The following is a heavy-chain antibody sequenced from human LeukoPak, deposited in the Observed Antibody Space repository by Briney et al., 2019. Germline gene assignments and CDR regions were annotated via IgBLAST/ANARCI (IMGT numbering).Heavy chain of an antibody. V-gene: IGHV4-39*01. Sequence: PSETLSLTCTVSGDSVSSTNYYWGWIRQPPGRGLEWIASIRYSESAYYSPSLKSRATISVDTSKNRFSLRLRSLTATDTAVYYCATQDSSHYWGKGTLVTVSS. CDR2: IRYSESA. D-gene: IGHD3-22*01. CDR1: GDSVSSTNYY. J-gene: IGHJ4*02. CDR3: ATQDSSHY.